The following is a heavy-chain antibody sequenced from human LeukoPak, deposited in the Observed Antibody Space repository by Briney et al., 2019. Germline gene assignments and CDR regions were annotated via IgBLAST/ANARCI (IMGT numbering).Heavy chain of an antibody. Sequence: ASVKVSCKASGYTFTGYYMHWVRQAPGQGLEWMGWINPNSGGTNYAQKFQGRVTMTRDTSISTAYMELSRLRSADTAVYYCARGSDDFWSGYSPSYWVQGTLVTVSS. D-gene: IGHD3-3*01. CDR3: ARGSDDFWSGYSPSY. CDR1: GYTFTGYY. J-gene: IGHJ4*02. V-gene: IGHV1-2*02. CDR2: INPNSGGT.